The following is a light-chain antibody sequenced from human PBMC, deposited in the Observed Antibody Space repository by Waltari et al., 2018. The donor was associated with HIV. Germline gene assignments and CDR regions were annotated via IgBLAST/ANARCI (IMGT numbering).Light chain of an antibody. CDR1: SSDVGGYNY. J-gene: IGLJ2*01. CDR3: SSYTGSSTLYVV. V-gene: IGLV2-14*01. Sequence: QSALTQPAPVSGSPGQSITISCTGTSSDVGGYNYVSWYQQHPGKAPKLMIYDVSYRPSGVSNRFSGSKSGNTASLTISGLQAEDEADYYCSSYTGSSTLYVVFGGGTKLTVL. CDR2: DVS.